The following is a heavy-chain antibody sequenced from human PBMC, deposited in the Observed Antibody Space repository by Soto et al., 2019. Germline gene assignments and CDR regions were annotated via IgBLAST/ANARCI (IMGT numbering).Heavy chain of an antibody. CDR1: GGSFSGYY. V-gene: IGHV4-34*01. J-gene: IGHJ4*02. Sequence: SETLSLTCAVEGGSFSGYYWTWIRQPPGTGLEWIGEINHSGSTNYNPSLKSRVTISLDTSKNQFSLKLTSVTAADTAVYYCARDKITGLFDYWGQGTLVTVSS. CDR2: INHSGST. D-gene: IGHD2-8*02. CDR3: ARDKITGLFDY.